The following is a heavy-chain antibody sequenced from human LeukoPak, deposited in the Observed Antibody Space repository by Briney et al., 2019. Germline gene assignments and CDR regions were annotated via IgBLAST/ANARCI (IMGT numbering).Heavy chain of an antibody. Sequence: SETLSLTCTVSGGSISSSSYYWGWVRQPPGRGLEWIGSIYYSGSTYYNPSLKSRVTISVDTPKNQFSLKLSSVTAADTAVYYCARRGIVGATFKSPFDYWGQGTLVTVSS. CDR1: GGSISSSSYY. V-gene: IGHV4-39*01. CDR3: ARRGIVGATFKSPFDY. J-gene: IGHJ4*02. CDR2: IYYSGST. D-gene: IGHD1-26*01.